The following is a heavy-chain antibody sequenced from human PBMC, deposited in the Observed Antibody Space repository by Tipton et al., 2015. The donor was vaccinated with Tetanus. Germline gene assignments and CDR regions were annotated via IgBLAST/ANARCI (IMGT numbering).Heavy chain of an antibody. D-gene: IGHD3-10*01. CDR2: MNPNSGNT. V-gene: IGHV1-8*01. CDR3: ARVTYGWTWFDP. CDR1: GYTFTSYD. Sequence: QSGPEVKTPGASVKVSCKASGYTFTSYDINWVRQATGQGLEWMGWMNPNSGNTGYAQKFQGRVTMTRNTSISTAYMELSSLRSEDTAVYYCARVTYGWTWFDPWGQGTLVTVSS. J-gene: IGHJ5*02.